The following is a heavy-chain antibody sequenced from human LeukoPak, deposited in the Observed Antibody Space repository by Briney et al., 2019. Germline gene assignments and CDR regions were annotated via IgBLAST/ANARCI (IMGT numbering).Heavy chain of an antibody. CDR3: ARVGVTRMTGDV. Sequence: PGGSLRLSCVVSGFTFRSYAMIWVRQAPGKGLEWLSYISSSGSNIYYADSVKGRFTVSRDNAKNSLYLQMDRLRSEDTALYHCARVGVTRMTGDVWGERAPVTVSS. CDR1: GFTFRSYA. V-gene: IGHV3-48*03. J-gene: IGHJ6*01. D-gene: IGHD2-21*02. CDR2: ISSSGSNI.